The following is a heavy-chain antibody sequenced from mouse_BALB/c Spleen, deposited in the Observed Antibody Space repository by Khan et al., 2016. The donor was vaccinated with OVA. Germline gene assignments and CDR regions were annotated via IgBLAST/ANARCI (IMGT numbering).Heavy chain of an antibody. CDR3: TRSYDSYYLDY. V-gene: IGHV1-5*01. J-gene: IGHJ2*01. CDR1: GYSFTSYW. Sequence: VQLQQSGTVLARPGASVKMSCKASGYSFTSYWIHWVKQRPGQGLEWIGAIYPGNSDTRYNQKFKGKAKLTAVTSASTAYMELSSLTTEDSAVYSSTRSYDSYYLDYWGQGTTLTVSS. D-gene: IGHD2-4*01. CDR2: IYPGNSDT.